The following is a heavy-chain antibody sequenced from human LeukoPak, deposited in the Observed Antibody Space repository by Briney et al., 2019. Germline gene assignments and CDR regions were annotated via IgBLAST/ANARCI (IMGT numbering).Heavy chain of an antibody. CDR3: ARGYGDYLDNWFDP. J-gene: IGHJ5*02. CDR1: GGSVSSSTYY. Sequence: SETLSLTCTVSGGSVSSSTYYWGWIRQPPGKGLEWIGNIYYTGSTYSNPSLRSRVTMSVDTSKNQFSLKLSSVTAADTAVYYCARGYGDYLDNWFDPWGQGTLVTVSS. CDR2: IYYTGST. D-gene: IGHD4-17*01. V-gene: IGHV4-39*01.